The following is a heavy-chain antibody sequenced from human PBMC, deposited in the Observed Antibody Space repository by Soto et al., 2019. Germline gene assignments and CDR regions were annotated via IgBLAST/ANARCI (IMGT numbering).Heavy chain of an antibody. Sequence: PPETPSPTCGPSGYPITRGFYRAGVRQSPGKGLEWIGTISYSAKTFYNPSLARRFSMAVDSSKNQFALRLTSVTAADTDLYYCTRGAGAPCVRSDSWGRG. V-gene: IGHV4-38-2*01. D-gene: IGHD6-6*01. CDR2: ISYSAKT. CDR3: TRGAGAPCVRSDS. J-gene: IGHJ4*02. CDR1: GYPITRGFY.